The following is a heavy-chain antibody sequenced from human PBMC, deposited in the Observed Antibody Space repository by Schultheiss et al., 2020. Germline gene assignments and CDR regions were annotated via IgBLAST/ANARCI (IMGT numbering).Heavy chain of an antibody. D-gene: IGHD1-26*01. CDR2: INPNSGGT. V-gene: IGHV1-2*04. CDR3: ARDGELNYYYGMDV. J-gene: IGHJ6*02. CDR1: GYTFTGYY. Sequence: ASVKVSCKASGYTFTGYYMHWVRQAPGQGLEWMGWINPNSGGTNYAQKFQGWVTMTRDTSISTAYMELSRLRSDDTAVYYCARDGELNYYYGMDVWGQGTTVTVSS.